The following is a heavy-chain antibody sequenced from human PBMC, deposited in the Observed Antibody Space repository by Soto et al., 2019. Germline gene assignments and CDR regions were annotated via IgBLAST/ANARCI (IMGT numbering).Heavy chain of an antibody. D-gene: IGHD2-8*01. CDR3: AADATAWQQMVPSDY. J-gene: IGHJ4*02. CDR2: IAVGSGYT. V-gene: IGHV1-58*01. CDR1: GFTFTSSA. Sequence: SVKVSFKASGFTFTSSAFQWLRQARGQRLEWIGWIAVGSGYTNYAQRFQDRVTLTRDMSTATTYMELSRLTSEDTAIYYCAADATAWQQMVPSDYWGQGTLVTVSS.